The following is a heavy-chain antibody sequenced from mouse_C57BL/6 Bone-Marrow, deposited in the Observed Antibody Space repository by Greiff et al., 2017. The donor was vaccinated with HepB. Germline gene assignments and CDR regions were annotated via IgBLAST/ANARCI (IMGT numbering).Heavy chain of an antibody. Sequence: VQLQQPGAELVKPGASVKMSCKASGYTFTSYWITWVKQRPGQGLEWIGDIYPGSGSTKYNEKFKSKATLTVDTSSSTAYMQLSSLTSEDSAVYYCARGDYCYDLWYFDVWGTGTTVTVSS. CDR2: IYPGSGST. J-gene: IGHJ1*03. CDR3: ARGDYCYDLWYFDV. V-gene: IGHV1-55*01. D-gene: IGHD1-1*01. CDR1: GYTFTSYW.